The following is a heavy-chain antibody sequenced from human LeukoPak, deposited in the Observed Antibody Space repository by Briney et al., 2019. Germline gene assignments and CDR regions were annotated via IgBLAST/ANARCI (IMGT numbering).Heavy chain of an antibody. V-gene: IGHV3-30*02. CDR1: GFTFSSYG. CDR3: AKDDDFWSGYPDAFDI. Sequence: GGSLRLSCAASGFTFSSYGMHWVRQAPGKGLEWVAFIRYDGSNKYYADSVKGRFTISRDNSKNTLYLQMNSLRAEDTAVYYCAKDDDFWSGYPDAFDIWGQGTMVTVSS. J-gene: IGHJ3*02. CDR2: IRYDGSNK. D-gene: IGHD3-3*01.